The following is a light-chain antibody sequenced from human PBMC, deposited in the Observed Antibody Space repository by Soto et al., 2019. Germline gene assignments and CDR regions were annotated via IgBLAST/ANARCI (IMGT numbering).Light chain of an antibody. CDR3: LQESNYPLT. CDR2: SAS. J-gene: IGKJ4*01. V-gene: IGKV1-6*01. CDR1: QGVRDD. Sequence: IQMTPSPSPLSSSVGDRVTITFPASQGVRDDVGWYQQKPGKAPKLLIYSASTLQSGVPSRFSGSGSGTDFTLTISGLQPEDFATYYCLQESNYPLTFGGGTKVDIK.